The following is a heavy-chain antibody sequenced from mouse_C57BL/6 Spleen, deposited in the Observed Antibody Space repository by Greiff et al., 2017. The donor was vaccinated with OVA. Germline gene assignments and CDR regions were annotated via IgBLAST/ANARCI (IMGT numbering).Heavy chain of an antibody. CDR2: IRSKSNNYAT. J-gene: IGHJ4*01. CDR3: VRRSYAMDY. V-gene: IGHV10-1*01. Sequence: EVMLVESGGGLVQPKGSLKLSCAASGFSFNTYAMNWVRQAPGKGLEWVARIRSKSNNYATYYADSVKDRFTISRDDSESMLYLQMNNLKTEDTAMYYGVRRSYAMDYWGQGTSVTVSS. CDR1: GFSFNTYA.